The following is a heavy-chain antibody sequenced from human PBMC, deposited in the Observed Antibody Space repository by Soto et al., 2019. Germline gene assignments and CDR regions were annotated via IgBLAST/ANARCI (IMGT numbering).Heavy chain of an antibody. J-gene: IGHJ6*02. D-gene: IGHD3-16*01. Sequence: PGGSLRLSCAASGFTFSNYWMHWVRQGPGKGLVWVSRVNSDESSTSYADSVKGRFSIFRENSKNLLFLQMFFLRAEDTAVYYCAREISYVSGGHLYYGMDVLGQGTAVTVSS. V-gene: IGHV3-74*01. CDR1: GFTFSNYW. CDR3: AREISYVSGGHLYYGMDV. CDR2: VNSDESST.